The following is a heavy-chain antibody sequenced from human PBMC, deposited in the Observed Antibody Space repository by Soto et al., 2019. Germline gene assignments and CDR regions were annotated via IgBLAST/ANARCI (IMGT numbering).Heavy chain of an antibody. V-gene: IGHV1-69*18. J-gene: IGHJ4*02. Sequence: QVQLVQSGAEVKKPGSSVKVSCKSSGGTFSSYGINWVRQAPGQGPEWMGMIIPNFGTPKYAQKFQGRVTITADESTSTSYMELSRLRSEDTAMYYCARDGRSSSYDYWGQGTLVTVSS. CDR3: ARDGRSSSYDY. CDR2: IIPNFGTP. CDR1: GGTFSSYG. D-gene: IGHD6-13*01.